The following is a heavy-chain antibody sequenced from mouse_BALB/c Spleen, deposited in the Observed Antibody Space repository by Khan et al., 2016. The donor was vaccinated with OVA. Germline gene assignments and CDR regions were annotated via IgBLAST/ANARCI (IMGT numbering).Heavy chain of an antibody. CDR2: IFPGTGTT. J-gene: IGHJ3*01. CDR3: ERGYFGNDEFVY. CDR1: GYTFTSYW. D-gene: IGHD2-2*01. Sequence: QVQLQQSGAELVKPGASVKLSCKTSGYTFTSYWIQWVKQRPGQGLGWIGQIFPGTGTTYYNENFKGKATLTVDTSSSTAYMQLSSLTSEDSAVYCCERGYFGNDEFVYWGQGTLVTVSP. V-gene: IGHV1S132*01.